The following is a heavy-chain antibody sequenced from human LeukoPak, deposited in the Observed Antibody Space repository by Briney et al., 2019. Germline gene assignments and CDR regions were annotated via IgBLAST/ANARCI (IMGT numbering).Heavy chain of an antibody. CDR1: GFIFSDYY. CDR3: TTDSSEDSYYYYGMGV. D-gene: IGHD3-22*01. CDR2: IKSKTDGGTT. Sequence: GGSLRLSCAASGFIFSDYYIDWVRQAPGKGLEWVGRIKSKTDGGTTDYAAPVKGRFTISRDDSKNTLYLQMNSLKTEDTAVYYCTTDSSEDSYYYYGMGVWGHGTTVTVSS. V-gene: IGHV3-15*07. J-gene: IGHJ6*02.